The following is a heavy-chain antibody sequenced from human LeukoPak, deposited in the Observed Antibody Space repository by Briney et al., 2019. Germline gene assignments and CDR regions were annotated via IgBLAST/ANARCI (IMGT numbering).Heavy chain of an antibody. J-gene: IGHJ3*02. V-gene: IGHV1-69*06. D-gene: IGHD6-13*01. CDR2: IIPIFGTA. Sequence: SVKVSCKASGGTFSSYAISWVRQAPGQGLEWMGGIIPIFGTANYAQKFQGRVTITADKSTSTAYMELSSLRSEDTAVYYCARGSLAAAVQDAFDIWGQGTMVTVSS. CDR1: GGTFSSYA. CDR3: ARGSLAAAVQDAFDI.